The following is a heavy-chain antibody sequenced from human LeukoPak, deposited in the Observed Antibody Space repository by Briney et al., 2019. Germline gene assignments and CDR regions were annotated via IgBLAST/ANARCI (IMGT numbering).Heavy chain of an antibody. CDR2: INPSGGST. Sequence: ASVKVSCKASGYTFTSYYMHWVRQAPGQGLEWMGIINPSGGSTSYAQKFQGRVTMTRDTSTSTAYMELSSLRSEDTAVYYCARDWVAVAGPDYWGQGTLVTVSS. J-gene: IGHJ4*02. CDR1: GYTFTSYY. D-gene: IGHD6-19*01. V-gene: IGHV1-46*01. CDR3: ARDWVAVAGPDY.